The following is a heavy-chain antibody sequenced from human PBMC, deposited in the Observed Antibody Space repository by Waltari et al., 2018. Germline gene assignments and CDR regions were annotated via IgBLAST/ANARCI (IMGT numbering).Heavy chain of an antibody. V-gene: IGHV1-69*01. CDR3: AVKEGATSWAAFDI. D-gene: IGHD5-12*01. Sequence: QVQLVQSGAEVKKPGSSVKVSCKASGGTFSSYVINWVRQGPGQGLEWMGGITPIFGTSNYAQKFQGRVTITADESTSTTYMELSSLRSEDTAMYYCAVKEGATSWAAFDIWGQGTMVTVSS. CDR2: ITPIFGTS. CDR1: GGTFSSYV. J-gene: IGHJ3*02.